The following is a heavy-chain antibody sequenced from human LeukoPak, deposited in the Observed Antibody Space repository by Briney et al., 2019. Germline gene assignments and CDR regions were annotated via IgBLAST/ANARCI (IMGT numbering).Heavy chain of an antibody. J-gene: IGHJ4*02. Sequence: PGGSLRLSCAASGFTFSSYAMGWVRQAPGKGLEWIGYIYYSGDTTYNPSLKSRVTISVDTSKNQFSLKLSSVTAADTAVYYCARDKQPGDYWGQGALVTVSS. D-gene: IGHD5-18*01. CDR2: IYYSGDT. CDR1: GFTFSSYA. CDR3: ARDKQPGDY. V-gene: IGHV4-59*01.